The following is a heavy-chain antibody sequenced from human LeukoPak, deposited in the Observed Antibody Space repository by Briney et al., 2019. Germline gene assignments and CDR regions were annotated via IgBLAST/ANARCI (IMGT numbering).Heavy chain of an antibody. CDR1: GFTFSSYS. CDR3: ASDLITMVRGVIIGPTRTKIDY. J-gene: IGHJ4*02. V-gene: IGHV3-21*01. Sequence: GRSLRLSCAASGFTFSSYSMNWVRQAPGKGLEWVSSISSSSSYIYYADSVKGRFTISRDNSKNTLYLQMNSLRAEDTAVYYCASDLITMVRGVIIGPTRTKIDYWGQGTLVTVPS. D-gene: IGHD3-10*01. CDR2: ISSSSSYI.